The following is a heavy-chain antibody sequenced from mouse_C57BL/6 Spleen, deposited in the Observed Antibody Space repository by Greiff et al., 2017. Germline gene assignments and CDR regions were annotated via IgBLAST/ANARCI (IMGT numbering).Heavy chain of an antibody. D-gene: IGHD2-1*01. CDR2: VDPETGGT. V-gene: IGHV1-15*01. Sequence: VQLQQPGAELVRPGASVTLSCKASGYTFTDYEMHWVKQTPVHGLEWIGAVDPETGGTAYNQKFKGKAILTADKSSSTAYMELRSLTSEDSVDYYGRGRATMAYCDYWGQGTTLTVSS. CDR3: RGRATMAYCDY. J-gene: IGHJ2*01. CDR1: GYTFTDYE.